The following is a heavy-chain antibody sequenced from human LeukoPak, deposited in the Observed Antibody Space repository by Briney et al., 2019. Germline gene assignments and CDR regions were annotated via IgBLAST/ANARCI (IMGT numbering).Heavy chain of an antibody. CDR2: IYYSGGT. Sequence: SETLSLTCTVSGGSISSYYWSWIRQPPGKGLEWIGYIYYSGGTNYNPSLKSRVTISVDTSKNQFSLKLSSVTAADTSVYYCAIDHTISSYCGADCHYFVYCGQGTLVTVSS. CDR3: AIDHTISSYCGADCHYFVY. D-gene: IGHD2-21*02. V-gene: IGHV4-59*01. CDR1: GGSISSYY. J-gene: IGHJ4*02.